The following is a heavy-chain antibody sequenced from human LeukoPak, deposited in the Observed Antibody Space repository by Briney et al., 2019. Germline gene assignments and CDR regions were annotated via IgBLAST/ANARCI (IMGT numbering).Heavy chain of an antibody. CDR2: INPNSGGT. J-gene: IGHJ4*02. CDR3: ARAPRTTVTTLPDY. Sequence: ASVKVSCKASGYTFTGYYMHWVRQAPGQGLEWMGWINPNSGGTNYAQKFQGRVTMTRDTSISTAYMELSRLRSDDTAVYYCARAPRTTVTTLPDYWGQGTLVTVSS. V-gene: IGHV1-2*02. D-gene: IGHD4-17*01. CDR1: GYTFTGYY.